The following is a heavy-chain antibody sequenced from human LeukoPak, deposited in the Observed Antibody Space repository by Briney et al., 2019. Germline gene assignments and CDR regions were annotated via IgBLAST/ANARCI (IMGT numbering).Heavy chain of an antibody. D-gene: IGHD4-11*01. CDR1: GGTFSSYA. CDR3: ARGDPSHYDYSNYAGV. V-gene: IGHV1-69*05. Sequence: GASVKVSCKASGGTFSSYAISWVRQAPGQGLEWMGGIIPIFGTVNYAQKFQGRVTITTDESTSTAYMELSSLRSEDTAVYYCARGDPSHYDYSNYAGVWGQGTLVTVSS. J-gene: IGHJ4*02. CDR2: IIPIFGTV.